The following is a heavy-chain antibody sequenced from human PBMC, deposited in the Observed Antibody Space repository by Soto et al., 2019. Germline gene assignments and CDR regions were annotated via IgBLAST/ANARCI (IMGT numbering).Heavy chain of an antibody. Sequence: QVQLVQSGAEVKKPGSSVKVSCKASGGTFSSYTISWVRQAPGQGLEWMGRIIPILGIANYAQKFQGRVTITADKSTSTAYMELSSLRSEDTAVYYCARVSYSGYGVGYYYGMDVWGQGTTVTVSS. CDR1: GGTFSSYT. CDR2: IIPILGIA. D-gene: IGHD5-12*01. CDR3: ARVSYSGYGVGYYYGMDV. J-gene: IGHJ6*02. V-gene: IGHV1-69*02.